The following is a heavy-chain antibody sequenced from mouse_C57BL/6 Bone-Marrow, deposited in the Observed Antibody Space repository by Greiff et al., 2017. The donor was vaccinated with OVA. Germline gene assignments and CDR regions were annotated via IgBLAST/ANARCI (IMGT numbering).Heavy chain of an antibody. CDR1: GFNIKDDY. Sequence: EVQLQQSGAELVRPGASVKLSCTASGFNIKDDYMHWVKQRPEQGLEWIGWIDPENGDTEYASKFQGKATITADTSSNTAYLQLSSLTSEDTAVYYCTKDYYGPYWYFDVWGTGTTVTVSS. J-gene: IGHJ1*03. V-gene: IGHV14-4*01. D-gene: IGHD1-1*01. CDR3: TKDYYGPYWYFDV. CDR2: IDPENGDT.